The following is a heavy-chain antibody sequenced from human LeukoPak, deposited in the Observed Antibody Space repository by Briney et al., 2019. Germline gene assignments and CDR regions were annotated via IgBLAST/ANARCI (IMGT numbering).Heavy chain of an antibody. CDR2: SYYNGRT. V-gene: IGHV4-59*01. CDR1: GGSISSYY. Sequence: SETLSLTCTVSGGSISSYYWSWIRQPPGKGLEWIGYSYYNGRTNYNPSLRSRVTISIDTSKSQSALKLTSVTAADTAVYYCARTTGYSSTWELDSWGQGTLVTVSS. CDR3: ARTTGYSSTWELDS. J-gene: IGHJ4*02. D-gene: IGHD6-13*01.